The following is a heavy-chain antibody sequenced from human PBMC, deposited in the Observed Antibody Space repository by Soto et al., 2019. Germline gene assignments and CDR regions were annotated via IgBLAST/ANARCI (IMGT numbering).Heavy chain of an antibody. Sequence: QVLLVQSGAEVKKPGASVKVSCKASGYTFISYGFSWVRQAPGQGLEWMGWISAYNGNTNYAQELQGRFTMTTDSSTSTAYMELRSLRSDDTAVYYCARVELSCSGGSCFPEGYFQHWGQGTLVTVSS. CDR2: ISAYNGNT. J-gene: IGHJ1*01. CDR1: GYTFISYG. CDR3: ARVELSCSGGSCFPEGYFQH. D-gene: IGHD2-15*01. V-gene: IGHV1-18*01.